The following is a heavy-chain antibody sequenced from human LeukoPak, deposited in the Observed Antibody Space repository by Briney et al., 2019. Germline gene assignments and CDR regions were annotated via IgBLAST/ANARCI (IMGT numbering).Heavy chain of an antibody. Sequence: GESLQISCQGSGYNFNTYWIGWVRQVPGKGLEWMGIIYPGDSDTRYSPSFQGQVTISADKSISTAYLQWSSLKASDTAMYYCARQETGSVGSYWGQGTLVTVSS. CDR3: ARQETGSVGSY. CDR2: IYPGDSDT. V-gene: IGHV5-51*01. D-gene: IGHD3-10*01. J-gene: IGHJ4*02. CDR1: GYNFNTYW.